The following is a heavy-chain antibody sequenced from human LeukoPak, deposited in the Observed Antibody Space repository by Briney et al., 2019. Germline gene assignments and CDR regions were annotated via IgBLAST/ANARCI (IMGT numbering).Heavy chain of an antibody. Sequence: SETLSLTCAVYGGSFSGYYWSWIRQPPGKGLEWIGEINHSGSTNYNPSLKSRVTISVDTSRNQFFLKLSSVTAADTAVYYCARGPNRADYWGQGTLVTVSS. CDR1: GGSFSGYY. D-gene: IGHD1-14*01. CDR3: ARGPNRADY. CDR2: INHSGST. J-gene: IGHJ4*02. V-gene: IGHV4-34*01.